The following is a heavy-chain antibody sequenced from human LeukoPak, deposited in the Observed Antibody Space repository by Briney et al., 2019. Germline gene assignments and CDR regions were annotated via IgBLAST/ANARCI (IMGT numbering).Heavy chain of an antibody. J-gene: IGHJ4*02. CDR3: ARANPLYCSSTTCLFDY. Sequence: PGASVKVFCKASGYTFTGYYMHWVRQAPGQGFEWMGWINPNSGDTNYAQKFQGRVTMTRDTSISTAHMELSRLRSDDTAVYYCARANPLYCSSTTCLFDYWGQGTLVTVSS. V-gene: IGHV1-2*02. CDR1: GYTFTGYY. CDR2: INPNSGDT. D-gene: IGHD2-2*01.